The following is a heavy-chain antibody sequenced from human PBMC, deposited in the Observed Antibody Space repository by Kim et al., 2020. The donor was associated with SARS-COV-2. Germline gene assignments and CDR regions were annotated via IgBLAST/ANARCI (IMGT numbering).Heavy chain of an antibody. Sequence: SETLSLTCTVSGGSISSSSYYWGWIRQPPGKGLEWIGSIYYSGSTYYNPSLKSRVTISVDTSKNQFSLKLSSVTAADTAVYYCARPTRITMIVGSFDYWGQGTLVTVSS. CDR1: GGSISSSSYY. D-gene: IGHD3-22*01. J-gene: IGHJ4*02. V-gene: IGHV4-39*01. CDR2: IYYSGST. CDR3: ARPTRITMIVGSFDY.